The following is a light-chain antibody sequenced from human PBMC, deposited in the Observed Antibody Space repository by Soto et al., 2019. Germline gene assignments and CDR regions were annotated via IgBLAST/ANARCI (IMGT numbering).Light chain of an antibody. CDR3: ASWDDRLGDVI. V-gene: IGLV1-47*02. CDR2: SNN. Sequence: QSVLTQPPSASGTPGQRVFISCSGSSSNIGGTNYAYWYQQLPGAAPKLLMHSNNLRPSGVPERISGSKSGTSASLAISGLRSEDAAVHYCASWDDRLGDVIFGGGTKLTV. CDR1: SSNIGGTNY. J-gene: IGLJ2*01.